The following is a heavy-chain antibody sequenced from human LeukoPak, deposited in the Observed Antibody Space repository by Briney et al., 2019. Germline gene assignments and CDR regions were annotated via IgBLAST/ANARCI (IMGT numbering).Heavy chain of an antibody. D-gene: IGHD2-2*01. J-gene: IGHJ5*02. Sequence: PSETLSLTCTVSGGSISSSSYYWGWIRQPPGKGLEWIGSIYYSGSTYYNPSLKSRVTISVDTSKNQFSLKLSSVTAADTAVYYCARRGYCSSTSCYAWEVGWFDPWGQGTLVTVSS. CDR1: GGSISSSSYY. CDR2: IYYSGST. V-gene: IGHV4-39*01. CDR3: ARRGYCSSTSCYAWEVGWFDP.